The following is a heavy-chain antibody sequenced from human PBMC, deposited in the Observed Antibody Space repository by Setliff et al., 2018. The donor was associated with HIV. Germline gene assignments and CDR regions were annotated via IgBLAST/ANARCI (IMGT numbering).Heavy chain of an antibody. D-gene: IGHD1-26*01. CDR1: GYTVTTYG. V-gene: IGHV7-4-1*02. CDR3: ARVGSYWSTFDY. J-gene: IGHJ4*02. CDR2: FNTETRNP. Sequence: ASVKVSCKASGYTVTTYGIRWVRQAPGQGLEWMGWFNTETRNPMYAQAFKGRLVFSLDTSVSTAYLQINSLKAEDTAMYYCARVGSYWSTFDYWGQGALVTVSS.